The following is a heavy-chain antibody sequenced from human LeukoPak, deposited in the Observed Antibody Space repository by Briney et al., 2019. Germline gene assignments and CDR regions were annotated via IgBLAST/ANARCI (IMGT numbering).Heavy chain of an antibody. J-gene: IGHJ6*03. CDR3: ANYGSGSYPNYYYYYMDV. CDR2: ISYDGSNK. D-gene: IGHD3-10*01. Sequence: GGSLRLSCAASGFTFSSYAMHWVRQAPGKGLEWVAVISYDGSNKYYADSVKGRFTISRDNSKNTLYLQINSLRAEDTAVYYCANYGSGSYPNYYYYYMDVWGKGTTVTISS. CDR1: GFTFSSYA. V-gene: IGHV3-30*04.